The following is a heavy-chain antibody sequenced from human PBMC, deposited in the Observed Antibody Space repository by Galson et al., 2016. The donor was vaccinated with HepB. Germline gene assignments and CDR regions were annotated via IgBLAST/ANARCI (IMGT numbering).Heavy chain of an antibody. CDR1: EFTFSSYV. D-gene: IGHD3-16*01. Sequence: SLRLSCAASEFTFSSYVLSWVRQAPGKGLEWVAAISGSGGSTFHADSVKGRFTTTRDNSKNTLYLQMNSLRPEDTAVYYCAKVVGVGSWGCYDYWGQGTLVTVSS. CDR3: AKVVGVGSWGCYDY. CDR2: ISGSGGST. J-gene: IGHJ4*02. V-gene: IGHV3-23*01.